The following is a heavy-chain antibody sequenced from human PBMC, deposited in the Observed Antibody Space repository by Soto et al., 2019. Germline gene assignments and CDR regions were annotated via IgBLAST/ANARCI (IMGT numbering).Heavy chain of an antibody. J-gene: IGHJ4*02. CDR3: ARATGYNTKSLDY. CDR1: GYTFTSYV. Sequence: QVQLVQSGAEMKKPGASVKVSCKASGYTFTSYVIHWVRQAPGQRLEWMGWINTGNGNTKHSQKFQGRVSITRDTPARTAYMEVSSLRSEDTAIYSCARATGYNTKSLDYWGQGTRVTVSS. D-gene: IGHD1-20*01. CDR2: INTGNGNT. V-gene: IGHV1-3*04.